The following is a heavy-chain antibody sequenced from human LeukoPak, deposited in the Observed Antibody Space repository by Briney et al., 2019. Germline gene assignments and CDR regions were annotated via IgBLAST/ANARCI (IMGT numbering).Heavy chain of an antibody. Sequence: PSETLSLTCTVSGGSISSYYWSWVRQPPGKGLEWLGYIYYSGSTNYNPSLKSRVTISVDTSKNQFSLKLSSVIAADTAVYYCARTTEGYCSSASCFGFSYSYYMDVWGKGTTVTISS. CDR2: IYYSGST. CDR3: ARTTEGYCSSASCFGFSYSYYMDV. J-gene: IGHJ6*03. CDR1: GGSISSYY. V-gene: IGHV4-59*01. D-gene: IGHD2-2*01.